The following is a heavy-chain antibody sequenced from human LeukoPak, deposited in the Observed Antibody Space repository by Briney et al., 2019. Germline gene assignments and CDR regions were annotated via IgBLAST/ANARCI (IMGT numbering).Heavy chain of an antibody. V-gene: IGHV3-30*07. CDR2: ISYDGSNK. Sequence: GRSLRLSCAASGFTLSSYAMHWVRQAPGKGLEWVAVISYDGSNKYYADSVKGRFTISRDNSKNTLYLQMNSLRAEDTAVYYCARSPLPQYYDSSSYYGWADYWGQGTLVTVSS. D-gene: IGHD3-22*01. CDR3: ARSPLPQYYDSSSYYGWADY. J-gene: IGHJ4*02. CDR1: GFTLSSYA.